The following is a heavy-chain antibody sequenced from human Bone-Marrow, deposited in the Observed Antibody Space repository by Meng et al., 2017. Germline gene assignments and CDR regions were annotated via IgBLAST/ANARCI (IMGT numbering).Heavy chain of an antibody. J-gene: IGHJ3*02. CDR3: ARGKEMYTIMASFDI. D-gene: IGHD5-24*01. V-gene: IGHV3-30*04. Sequence: GGSLRLSCAASGFTFSSYSMNWVRQAPGKGLEWLAVMSYDGNDKYYADSVKGRFTISRDNSKSTLYLQLNSLSAEDTAVYYCARGKEMYTIMASFDIWGQGAMVTVSS. CDR1: GFTFSSYS. CDR2: MSYDGNDK.